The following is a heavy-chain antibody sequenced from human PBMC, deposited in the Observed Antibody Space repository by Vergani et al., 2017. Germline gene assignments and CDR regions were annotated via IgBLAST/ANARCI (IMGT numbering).Heavy chain of an antibody. CDR2: IYSGGST. CDR1: GFTVSSNY. Sequence: EVQLVETGGGLIQPGGSLRLSCAASGFTVSSNYMSWVRQAPGKGLGWVSVIYSGGSTYYADSVKGRFTISRDNSKNTLYLQMNSLRAEDTAVYYCARAGYGSGSTDAFDIWGQGTMVTVSS. D-gene: IGHD3-10*01. CDR3: ARAGYGSGSTDAFDI. V-gene: IGHV3-53*02. J-gene: IGHJ3*02.